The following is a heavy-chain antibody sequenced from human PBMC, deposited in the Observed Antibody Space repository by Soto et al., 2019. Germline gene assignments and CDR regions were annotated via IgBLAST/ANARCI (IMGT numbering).Heavy chain of an antibody. CDR2: IYYSGST. CDR3: ARSPEWLRSYFDY. Sequence: PSETLSLTCTVSGGSISSGGYYWSWIRQHPGKGLEWIGYIYYSGSTYYNPSLKSRVTISVDTSKNQFSLKLSSVTAADTAVYYCARSPEWLRSYFDYWGQGTLVTVSS. D-gene: IGHD5-12*01. CDR1: GGSISSGGYY. V-gene: IGHV4-31*03. J-gene: IGHJ4*02.